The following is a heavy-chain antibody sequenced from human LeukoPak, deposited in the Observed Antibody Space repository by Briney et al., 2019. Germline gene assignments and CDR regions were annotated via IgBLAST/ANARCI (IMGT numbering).Heavy chain of an antibody. CDR3: AREVGSGSYYNWFDP. V-gene: IGHV3-21*01. CDR2: TSSSSSYI. CDR1: GFTFSSYS. J-gene: IGHJ5*02. Sequence: GGSLRLSCAASGFTFSSYSMNWVRQAPGKGLEWVSSTSSSSSYIYYADSVKGRFTISRDNAKNSLYLQMNSLRAEDTAVYYCAREVGSGSYYNWFDPWGQGTLVTVSS. D-gene: IGHD3-10*01.